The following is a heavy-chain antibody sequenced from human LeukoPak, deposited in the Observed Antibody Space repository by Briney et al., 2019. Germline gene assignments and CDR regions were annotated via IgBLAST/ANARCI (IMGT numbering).Heavy chain of an antibody. Sequence: SETLSLTCTVSGGSISSSNSYWGWIRQPPGRGLEWIGTIYDSGTTYYNPSLKSRVTISVDTSKNQFSLKLRSVTAADMAVYYCAREGQQLAWGHWGQGTLVTVSS. CDR2: IYDSGTT. CDR1: GGSISSSNSY. V-gene: IGHV4-39*02. CDR3: AREGQQLAWGH. J-gene: IGHJ4*02. D-gene: IGHD6-13*01.